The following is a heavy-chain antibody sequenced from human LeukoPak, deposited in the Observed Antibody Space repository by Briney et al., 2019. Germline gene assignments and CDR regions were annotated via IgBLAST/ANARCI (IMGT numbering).Heavy chain of an antibody. CDR2: ISPYNRNT. CDR3: TRTVLDCKNGVCYDY. V-gene: IGHV1-18*01. CDR1: GYTFTNYG. J-gene: IGHJ4*02. D-gene: IGHD2-8*01. Sequence: ASVKVSCKASGYTFTNYGLSWVRQGPGQGLEWKGWISPYNRNTNYAQKLQGRVTVTTDTSTSTAYMELRSLRSDDTAVYYCTRTVLDCKNGVCYDYWGQGTLVTVSS.